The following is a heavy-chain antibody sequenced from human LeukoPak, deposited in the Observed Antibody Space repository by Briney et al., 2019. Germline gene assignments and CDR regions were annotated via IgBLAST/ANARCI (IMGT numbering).Heavy chain of an antibody. V-gene: IGHV3-23*01. CDR2: ISGSGGST. CDR3: AKIRLVGANDEYNWFDP. Sequence: PGGSLRLSCAASGFTFSSYAMSWVRQAPGKGLEWVSAISGSGGSTYYADSVKGRFTISRDNSKNTLYLQMNSLRAEDTAVYYCAKIRLVGANDEYNWFDPWGQGTLVTVSS. D-gene: IGHD1-26*01. CDR1: GFTFSSYA. J-gene: IGHJ5*02.